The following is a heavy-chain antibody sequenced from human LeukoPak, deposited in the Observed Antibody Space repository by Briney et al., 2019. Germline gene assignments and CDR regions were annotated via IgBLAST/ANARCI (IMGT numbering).Heavy chain of an antibody. Sequence: GGSLRLSCTASGFTFSNSGMRWVRQAPGKGLEWMATISYDGNNNYYTYSVKGRFTVSRDNSKNTLYLQMNSLRGEDTGVYYCARDRGGNEFDYWGQGTLVTVSS. CDR3: ARDRGGNEFDY. CDR2: ISYDGNNN. V-gene: IGHV3-30*03. J-gene: IGHJ4*02. D-gene: IGHD4-23*01. CDR1: GFTFSNSG.